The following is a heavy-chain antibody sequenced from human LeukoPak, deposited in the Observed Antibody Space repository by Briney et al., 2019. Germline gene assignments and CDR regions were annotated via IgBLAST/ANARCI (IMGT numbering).Heavy chain of an antibody. CDR2: IYYSGST. CDR1: GGSISSYY. Sequence: SETLSLTCTVSGGSISSYYWSWIRQPPGKGLEWIGYIYYSGSTNYNPSLKSRVTISVDTSKNQFSLKLSSVTAADTAVYYCARDRTGELAGGDAFDIWGQGTMVTVSS. J-gene: IGHJ3*02. CDR3: ARDRTGELAGGDAFDI. V-gene: IGHV4-59*01. D-gene: IGHD1-26*01.